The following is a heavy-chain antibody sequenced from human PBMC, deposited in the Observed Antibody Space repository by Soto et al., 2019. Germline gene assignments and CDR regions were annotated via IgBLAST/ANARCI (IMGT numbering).Heavy chain of an antibody. CDR1: GFTVSSNY. J-gene: IGHJ6*02. Sequence: EVQLVESGGGLIQPGGSLRLSCAASGFTVSSNYMSWVRQAPGKGLEWVSVIYSGGSTYYADSVKGRFTISRDNSKNTLYLQMNSLRAEDTAVYYCAREDYGDYPYYYYGMDVWGQGTTVTVSS. CDR3: AREDYGDYPYYYYGMDV. V-gene: IGHV3-53*01. CDR2: IYSGGST. D-gene: IGHD4-17*01.